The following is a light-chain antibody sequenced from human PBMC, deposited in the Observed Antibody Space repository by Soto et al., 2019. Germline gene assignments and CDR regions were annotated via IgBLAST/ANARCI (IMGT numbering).Light chain of an antibody. J-gene: IGKJ1*01. Sequence: DIQMTQSPSSLSASVGDRVTITCRASQSISTYLNWYQLKPGKAPKLLIYDASTLQSGVPSRYSGSGSGTEFTLTISNLQPDDFATYYCQQYESYSPWTFGQGTKVDIK. CDR3: QQYESYSPWT. V-gene: IGKV1-5*01. CDR2: DAS. CDR1: QSISTY.